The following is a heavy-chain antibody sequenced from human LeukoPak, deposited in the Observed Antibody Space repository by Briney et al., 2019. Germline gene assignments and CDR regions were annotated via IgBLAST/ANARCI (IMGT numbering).Heavy chain of an antibody. D-gene: IGHD1-26*01. V-gene: IGHV3-9*01. CDR2: ISWNSDKI. J-gene: IGHJ4*02. CDR1: GVTFDDYA. CDR3: ARDLLGWELHYFDY. Sequence: GGSLRLSCVASGVTFDDYAVNWVRQAPGKGLEWVASISWNSDKIDYADSVKGRFTISRDNAKNSLYLQMNSLRAEDTAVYYCARDLLGWELHYFDYWGQGTLVTVSS.